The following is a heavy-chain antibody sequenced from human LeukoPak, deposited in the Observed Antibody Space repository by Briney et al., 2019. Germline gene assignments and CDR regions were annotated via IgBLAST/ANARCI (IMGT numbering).Heavy chain of an antibody. CDR1: GFIATSNY. J-gene: IGHJ4*02. Sequence: QPGGSLRLSCSFSGFIATSNYMAWVRQSPGKGLQWISFSYGGGNTLYADSVRDRFSISRDNSKSILYLQMSSLRVEDTAVYYCATGGRSGMAFDFWGQGTLVTVSS. CDR3: ATGGRSGMAFDF. CDR2: SYGGGNT. V-gene: IGHV3-53*01. D-gene: IGHD2-8*01.